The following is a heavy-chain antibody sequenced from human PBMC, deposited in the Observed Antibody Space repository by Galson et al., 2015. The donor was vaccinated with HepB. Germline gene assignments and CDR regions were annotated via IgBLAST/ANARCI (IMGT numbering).Heavy chain of an antibody. Sequence: SLRLSCAASGFTFSSYSMNWVRQAPGKGLEWVSSISSSSSYIYYADSVKGRFTISRDNAKNSLYLQMNSLRAEDTAVYYCARRTPPSQDEFDEPCFDYWGQGTLVTVSS. D-gene: IGHD3-9*01. V-gene: IGHV3-21*01. CDR2: ISSSSSYI. J-gene: IGHJ4*02. CDR1: GFTFSSYS. CDR3: ARRTPPSQDEFDEPCFDY.